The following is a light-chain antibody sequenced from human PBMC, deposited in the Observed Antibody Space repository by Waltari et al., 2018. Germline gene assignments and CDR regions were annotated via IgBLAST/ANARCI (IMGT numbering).Light chain of an antibody. J-gene: IGLJ2*01. Sequence: QSALTQPASVSGSPGQSITISCTGTSSDVGGYNYVSWYQQHPGKAPKLRIYEVSNRPSGVSNRFSVSKSGNTASLTISGLQAEDEADYSCSSYTSSSTFSVVFGGGTKLTVL. CDR1: SSDVGGYNY. CDR3: SSYTSSSTFSVV. V-gene: IGLV2-14*01. CDR2: EVS.